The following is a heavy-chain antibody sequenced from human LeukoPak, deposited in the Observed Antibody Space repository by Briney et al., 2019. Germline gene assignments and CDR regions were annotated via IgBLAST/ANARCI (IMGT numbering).Heavy chain of an antibody. Sequence: VASVKVSCKTSGYTFTSYGLNWVRQAPGQGLEWMGWISTYNGNTHYTQKLQDRVTMTRDTSISTAYMELSRLRSDDTAVYYCARDLFYSVSGTYYNVGRVFNYWGQGTLVTVSS. D-gene: IGHD3-10*01. CDR1: GYTFTSYG. CDR3: ARDLFYSVSGTYYNVGRVFNY. J-gene: IGHJ4*02. CDR2: ISTYNGNT. V-gene: IGHV1-18*01.